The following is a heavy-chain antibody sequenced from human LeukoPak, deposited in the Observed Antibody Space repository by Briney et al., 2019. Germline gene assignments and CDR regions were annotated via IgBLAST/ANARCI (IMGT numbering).Heavy chain of an antibody. CDR1: GYTLTELS. D-gene: IGHD3-10*01. CDR2: FDPEDGET. Sequence: ASVTVSCTVSGYTLTELSMHWVRQAPGKGLEWMGGFDPEDGETIYAQKFQGRVTMTEDTSTDTAYMELSSLRSEDTAVYYCATDHGHYYGWYFDLWGRGTLVTVSS. V-gene: IGHV1-24*01. J-gene: IGHJ2*01. CDR3: ATDHGHYYGWYFDL.